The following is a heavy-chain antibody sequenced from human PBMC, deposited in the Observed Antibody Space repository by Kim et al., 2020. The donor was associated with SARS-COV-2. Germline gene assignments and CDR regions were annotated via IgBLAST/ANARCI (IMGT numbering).Heavy chain of an antibody. CDR3: ARERLIAAAVPWFDP. Sequence: GGSLRLSCAASGFTFSSYGMHWVRQAPGKGLEWVAVISYDGSNKYYADSVKGRFTISRDNSKNTLYLQMNSLRAEDTAVYYCARERLIAAAVPWFDPWGQGTLVTVSS. CDR2: ISYDGSNK. D-gene: IGHD6-13*01. CDR1: GFTFSSYG. J-gene: IGHJ5*02. V-gene: IGHV3-30*03.